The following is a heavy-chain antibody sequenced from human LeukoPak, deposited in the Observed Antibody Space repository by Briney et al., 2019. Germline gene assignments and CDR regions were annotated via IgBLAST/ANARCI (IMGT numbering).Heavy chain of an antibody. V-gene: IGHV1-46*01. D-gene: IGHD6-19*01. Sequence: ASVKVSCKASGYTFIAYHMHWVRQAPGQGLEWMGLINPRIGGRTYAQKFQGRVTMTRDTSTSTVYMELSSLTSEDTAVYFCAREEQWHKEAFDIWGHGTMVTVSS. CDR3: AREEQWHKEAFDI. CDR1: GYTFIAYH. CDR2: INPRIGGR. J-gene: IGHJ3*02.